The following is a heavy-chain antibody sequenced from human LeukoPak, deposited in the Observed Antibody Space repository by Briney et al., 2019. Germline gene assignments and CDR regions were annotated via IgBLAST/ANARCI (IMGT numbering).Heavy chain of an antibody. CDR3: AKDGGGYDILTGYYTKYYFDY. CDR1: GFTFSSYA. V-gene: IGHV3-23*01. D-gene: IGHD3-9*01. Sequence: GGSLRLSCAASGFTFSSYAMSWVRQAPGKGLEWVSAISGSGGSTYYADSVKGRFNISRDNSKNTLYLQMNSLRAEDTAVYCCAKDGGGYDILTGYYTKYYFDYWGQGTLVTVSS. CDR2: ISGSGGST. J-gene: IGHJ4*02.